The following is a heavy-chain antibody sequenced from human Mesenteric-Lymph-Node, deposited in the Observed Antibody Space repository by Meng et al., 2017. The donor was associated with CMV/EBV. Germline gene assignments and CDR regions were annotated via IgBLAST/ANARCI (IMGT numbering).Heavy chain of an antibody. D-gene: IGHD1-26*01. CDR1: GYTFTSYD. Sequence: ASVKVSCKASGYTFTSYDINWVRQATGQGLEWMGWMNPNSGNTGYAQKFQGRVTMTRNTSISTAYMELSSLRSEDTAVYYCARDLTWQGAADYWGQGTLVTVSS. J-gene: IGHJ4*02. CDR2: MNPNSGNT. V-gene: IGHV1-8*01. CDR3: ARDLTWQGAADY.